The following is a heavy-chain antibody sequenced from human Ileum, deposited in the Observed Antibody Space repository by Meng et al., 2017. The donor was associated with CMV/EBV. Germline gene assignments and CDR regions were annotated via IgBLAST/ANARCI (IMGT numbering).Heavy chain of an antibody. CDR2: MYFSGIA. Sequence: PLPEAGPGLVNPAAPLSLSCTASGDPISSGSHSWAWFRQPPGKRLEWIGSMYFSGIADYNPSLKSRVTISLHATQKQFSLRLTSVTAADSAVYFCARDLTNKWFYYWGQGTLVTVSS. J-gene: IGHJ4*02. CDR1: GDPISSGSHS. D-gene: IGHD1-26*01. CDR3: ARDLTNKWFYY. V-gene: IGHV4-39*07.